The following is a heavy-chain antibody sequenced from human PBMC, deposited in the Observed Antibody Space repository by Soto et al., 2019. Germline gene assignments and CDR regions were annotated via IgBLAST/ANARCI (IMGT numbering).Heavy chain of an antibody. V-gene: IGHV4-31*03. Sequence: QVQLQESGPGLVKPSQTLSLTCTVSGGSISSGGYYWSWIRQHPGKGLEWIGYIYYSGSTYYNPSLKSRVTISVDTSKNQFSLKLSSETAADTAVYYCARALYIVVVVAATEGYFDLWGRGTLVTVSS. CDR3: ARALYIVVVVAATEGYFDL. CDR2: IYYSGST. J-gene: IGHJ2*01. CDR1: GGSISSGGYY. D-gene: IGHD2-15*01.